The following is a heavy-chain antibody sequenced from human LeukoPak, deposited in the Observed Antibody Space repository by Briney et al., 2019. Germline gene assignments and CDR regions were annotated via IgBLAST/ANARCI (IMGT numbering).Heavy chain of an antibody. V-gene: IGHV1-2*02. CDR3: AKNRYDFWSGKNWFDP. J-gene: IGHJ5*02. Sequence: ASVKVSCKASGYTLTGYYMHWVRQAPGQGLEWMGWINPNSGGTNYAQKFQGRVTMTRDTSISTAYMELSRLRSDDTAVYYCAKNRYDFWSGKNWFDPWGQGTLVTVSS. CDR2: INPNSGGT. D-gene: IGHD3-3*01. CDR1: GYTLTGYY.